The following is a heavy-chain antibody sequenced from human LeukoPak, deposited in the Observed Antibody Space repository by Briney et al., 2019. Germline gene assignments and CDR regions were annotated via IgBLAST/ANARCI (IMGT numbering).Heavy chain of an antibody. D-gene: IGHD2-15*01. V-gene: IGHV4-34*01. J-gene: IGHJ5*02. Sequence: SETLSLTCAVYGGSFSGYYWSWIRQAPGKGLEWIGEINHSGNTNYNPSLKSRVTISVDTSKNQFSLKLSSVTAADTAVYYCVTEPGYCTGGRCYGGWFDPWGQGTLVTVSS. CDR2: INHSGNT. CDR1: GGSFSGYY. CDR3: VTEPGYCTGGRCYGGWFDP.